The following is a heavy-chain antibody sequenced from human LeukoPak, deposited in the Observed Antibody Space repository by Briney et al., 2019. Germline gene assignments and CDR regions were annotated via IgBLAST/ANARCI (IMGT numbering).Heavy chain of an antibody. V-gene: IGHV4-59*12. Sequence: SETLSLTCTVSGGSLSSYYWSWIRQPPGKGLEGIGYIHYSGSTSYDPSLQSRVTISVDTSKNQFSLKLNSVTAADTAVYYCARTYDSPGYYSPDYYYMDVWGKGTTVTISS. CDR1: GGSLSSYY. CDR2: IHYSGST. J-gene: IGHJ6*03. CDR3: ARTYDSPGYYSPDYYYMDV. D-gene: IGHD3-22*01.